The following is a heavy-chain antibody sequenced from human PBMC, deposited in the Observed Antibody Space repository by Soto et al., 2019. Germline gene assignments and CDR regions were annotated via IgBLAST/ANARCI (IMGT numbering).Heavy chain of an antibody. CDR3: AKDIGAESGYFLGYYYYGMDV. V-gene: IGHV3-23*01. CDR2: ISGSGGST. J-gene: IGHJ6*02. CDR1: GFTFSSYA. Sequence: GGSLRLSCAASGFTFSSYAMSWVRQAPGKGLEWVSAISGSGGSTYYADSVKGRFTISRDNSKNTLYLQMNSLRAEDTAVYYCAKDIGAESGYFLGYYYYGMDVWGQGTTVTVSS. D-gene: IGHD3-3*01.